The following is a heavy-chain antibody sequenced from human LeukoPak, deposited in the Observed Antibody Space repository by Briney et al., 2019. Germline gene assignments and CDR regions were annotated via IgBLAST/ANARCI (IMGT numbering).Heavy chain of an antibody. CDR2: IFSGGAT. CDR1: GVSISSSNSY. CDR3: ARGVGVRGIIPQTLGN. Sequence: ETLSLTCTVSGVSISSSNSYWGWIRQPPGKGLEWVSVIFSGGATYFSDSVKGRFTIPRDTSNNTLYLQMNSLRVEDTAVYYCARGVGVRGIIPQTLGNWGQGTLVIVS. D-gene: IGHD3-10*01. V-gene: IGHV3-53*01. J-gene: IGHJ4*02.